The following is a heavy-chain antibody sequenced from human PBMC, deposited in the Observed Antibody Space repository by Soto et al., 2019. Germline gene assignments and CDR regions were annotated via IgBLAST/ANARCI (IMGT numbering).Heavy chain of an antibody. D-gene: IGHD6-19*01. CDR3: VRHAPYRSGWANRNDY. Sequence: TSETLSLTCTVSGASISSSTFYWGWIRQPPGKGLEWIGTVYYSGSAYYNPSLKSRLTISVDTSKNQFSLKLSSVTAADTALYYCVRHAPYRSGWANRNDYWGQGTLVTVSS. J-gene: IGHJ4*02. V-gene: IGHV4-39*01. CDR1: GASISSSTFY. CDR2: VYYSGSA.